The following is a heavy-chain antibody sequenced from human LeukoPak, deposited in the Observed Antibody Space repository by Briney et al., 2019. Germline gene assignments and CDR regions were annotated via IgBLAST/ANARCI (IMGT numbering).Heavy chain of an antibody. D-gene: IGHD3-10*01. CDR2: IYHSGST. CDR3: GTRGWGSGGGGSSDY. V-gene: IGHV4-38-2*02. Sequence: PSETLSLTCTVSGYSISSGYYWGWIRQPPGKGLEWIGSIYHSGSTYYNPSLKSRVTISVDTSKNQFSLKLSSVTAAATAVYYWGTRGWGSGGGGSSDYWGQGTLVTVSS. CDR1: GYSISSGYY. J-gene: IGHJ4*02.